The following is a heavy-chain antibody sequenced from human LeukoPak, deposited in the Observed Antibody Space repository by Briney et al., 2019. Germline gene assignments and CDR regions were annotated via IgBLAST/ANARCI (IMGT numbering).Heavy chain of an antibody. J-gene: IGHJ6*03. Sequence: SETVSLTCTVSGGSISSYYWSWIRQPPGKGLEWIGYIYYSGSTNYNPSLKSRVTISVDTSKNQFSLKLSSVTAADTAVYYCARGGVTMVRGVTFPYYYYYMDVWGKLPTVTFSS. V-gene: IGHV4-59*01. D-gene: IGHD3-10*01. CDR2: IYYSGST. CDR1: GGSISSYY. CDR3: ARGGVTMVRGVTFPYYYYYMDV.